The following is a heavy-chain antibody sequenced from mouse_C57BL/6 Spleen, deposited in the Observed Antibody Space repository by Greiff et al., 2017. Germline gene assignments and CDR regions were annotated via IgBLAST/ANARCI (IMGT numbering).Heavy chain of an antibody. CDR1: GYTFTDYY. D-gene: IGHD2-12*01. V-gene: IGHV1-75*01. Sequence: QVQLQQSGPELVKPGASVKISCKASGYTFTDYYMNWVKQRPGQGLEWIGWIFPGSGSTYYNEKFKGKATLTVDKSSSTAYMLRSSLTSEDSAVYFWARSDYSWYFDDWGTGTTVTVSS. CDR3: ARSDYSWYFDD. J-gene: IGHJ1*03. CDR2: IFPGSGST.